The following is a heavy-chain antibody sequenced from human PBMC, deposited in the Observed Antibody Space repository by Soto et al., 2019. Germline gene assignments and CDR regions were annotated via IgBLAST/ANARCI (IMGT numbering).Heavy chain of an antibody. CDR3: ARGNYYDRSGYRYYFDY. Sequence: GVSLRLSCAASGFTFSSYAMSWVRQAPGKGLEWVSAISGSGGSTYYADSVKGRFTISRDNSKNSLYLRMNSLRDEDTAVYYCARGNYYDRSGYRYYFDYWGQGTLVTVSS. V-gene: IGHV3-23*01. J-gene: IGHJ4*02. CDR2: ISGSGGST. CDR1: GFTFSSYA. D-gene: IGHD3-22*01.